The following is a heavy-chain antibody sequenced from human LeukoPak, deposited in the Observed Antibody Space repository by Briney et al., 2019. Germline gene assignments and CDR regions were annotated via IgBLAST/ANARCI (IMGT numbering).Heavy chain of an antibody. CDR2: ISYDGSNK. CDR3: ARNGAVAWYYFDY. Sequence: GRSLRLSCAASRFTLSSYAMHWVRQALGKGLEWVAVISYDGSNKYYADSVKGRFTISRDDSKNTLYLQMNSLRAEDTAVYYCARNGAVAWYYFDYWGQGTLVTVSS. V-gene: IGHV3-30*04. CDR1: RFTLSSYA. D-gene: IGHD6-19*01. J-gene: IGHJ4*02.